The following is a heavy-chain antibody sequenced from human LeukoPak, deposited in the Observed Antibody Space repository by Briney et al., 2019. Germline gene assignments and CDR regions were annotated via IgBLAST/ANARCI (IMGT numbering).Heavy chain of an antibody. CDR1: GFTVSGDY. Sequence: PGGSLRLSCAASGFTVSGDYMSWVRQAPGKGLEWVSTIYRGDSTYYADSVKGRFTISRDNSKNTLYLQLNSLRAEDTAVYYCARDPGLPNGMAVWGQGTTVTVSS. J-gene: IGHJ6*02. V-gene: IGHV3-66*01. CDR3: ARDPGLPNGMAV. CDR2: IYRGDST.